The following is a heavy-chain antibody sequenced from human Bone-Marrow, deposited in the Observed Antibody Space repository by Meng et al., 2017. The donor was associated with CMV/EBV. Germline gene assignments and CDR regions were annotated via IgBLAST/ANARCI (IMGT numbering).Heavy chain of an antibody. CDR2: ISSTSSYI. CDR3: ASAPRGCDLISCYHYFDY. V-gene: IGHV3-21*01. J-gene: IGHJ4*02. CDR1: GFTFSSYT. Sequence: GESLKISCAASGFTFSSYTMNWVRQAPGKGLEWVSSISSTSSYIYYADSVKGRFTISRDNAKSSLYLQMNSLRVEDTAVYYCASAPRGCDLISCYHYFDYWGQGTLVTVSS. D-gene: IGHD2-2*01.